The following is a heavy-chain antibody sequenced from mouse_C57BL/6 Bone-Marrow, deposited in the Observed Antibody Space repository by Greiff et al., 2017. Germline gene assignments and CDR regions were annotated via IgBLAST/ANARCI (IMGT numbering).Heavy chain of an antibody. D-gene: IGHD3-3*01. CDR3: ARECRSTVKARTAWFAY. CDR1: GYTFTSYW. Sequence: VQLQQPGAELVRPGSSVKLSCKASGYTFTSYWMDWVKQRPGKGLEWIGNIYPSDSETHYNQKFKDKATLTVDKSSSTAYMQLSSLTSEDSAVYYWARECRSTVKARTAWFAYWGQGTLVTVSA. CDR2: IYPSDSET. J-gene: IGHJ3*01. V-gene: IGHV1-61*01.